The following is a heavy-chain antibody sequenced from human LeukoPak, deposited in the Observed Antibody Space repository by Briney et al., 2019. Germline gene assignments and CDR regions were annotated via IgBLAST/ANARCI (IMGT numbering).Heavy chain of an antibody. J-gene: IGHJ4*02. CDR2: ISINTDT. CDR1: GIAFTGNY. V-gene: IGHV3-53*01. Sequence: GGSLRLSCAASGIAFTGNYMSWVRQPPGKGLEWVAFISINTDTFYADAVRGRFTISRDSSKNTLFLQMNSLRDEDSAVYYCAIAQSWDELFDSWGQGTLVTVSS. CDR3: AIAQSWDELFDS. D-gene: IGHD1-1*01.